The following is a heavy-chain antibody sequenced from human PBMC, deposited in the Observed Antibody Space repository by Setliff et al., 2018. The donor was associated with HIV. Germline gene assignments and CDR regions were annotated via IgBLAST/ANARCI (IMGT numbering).Heavy chain of an antibody. Sequence: HPGGSLRLSCAASGFIFSSYAMSWVRQAPGKGLEWVSAMSGSGGSTYYADSVKGRFTISRDNSKNTLYLQMNSLRAEDTAVYYCAKDVGVVVAATFDYWGQGTLFTVSS. J-gene: IGHJ4*02. CDR2: MSGSGGST. CDR1: GFIFSSYA. V-gene: IGHV3-23*01. D-gene: IGHD2-15*01. CDR3: AKDVGVVVAATFDY.